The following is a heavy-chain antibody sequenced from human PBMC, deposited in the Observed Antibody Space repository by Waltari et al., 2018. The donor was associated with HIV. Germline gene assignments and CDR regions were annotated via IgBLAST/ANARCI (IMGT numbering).Heavy chain of an antibody. Sequence: QVQLVESGGGVVQPGRSLRLSCAASGFTFNNHVIHWVRQAPGKGLEWVAVISYDRSTKDYADSVKGRFTISRDNSKKTVYLQMNSLRAEDTAVYYCAKDRAFFQVGYSIIWGQGTLVTVSS. J-gene: IGHJ4*02. CDR1: GFTFNNHV. CDR3: AKDRAFFQVGYSII. D-gene: IGHD5-12*01. V-gene: IGHV3-30*18. CDR2: ISYDRSTK.